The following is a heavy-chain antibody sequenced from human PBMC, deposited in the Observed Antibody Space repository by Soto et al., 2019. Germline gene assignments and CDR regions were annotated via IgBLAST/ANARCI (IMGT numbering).Heavy chain of an antibody. CDR3: ASISIAARYNDY. Sequence: SGSLSLTCAVYGGSFSGYYWGWIRQTPGKGQERIGNIYYSGSTNYNPSLKSRGTISLDTSKNQFSLQLSSVTAADTALYYCASISIAARYNDYWGQGTLVTVSS. J-gene: IGHJ4*02. CDR1: GGSFSGYY. CDR2: IYYSGST. D-gene: IGHD6-6*01. V-gene: IGHV4-34*11.